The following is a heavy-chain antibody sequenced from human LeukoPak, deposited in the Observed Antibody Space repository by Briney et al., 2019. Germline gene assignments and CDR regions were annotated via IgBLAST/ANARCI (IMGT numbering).Heavy chain of an antibody. J-gene: IGHJ4*02. CDR1: AFSLNAYN. Sequence: TGGSLRLSCAASAFSLNAYNMNWVRQAPGKGLEWVSSISYTGTYIYYADSVKGRFTISRDNSKNTLYLQMNSLRAEDTAAYYCAREWDKLSLFDYWGQGTLVTVSS. D-gene: IGHD5/OR15-5a*01. CDR2: ISYTGTYI. CDR3: AREWDKLSLFDY. V-gene: IGHV3-21*04.